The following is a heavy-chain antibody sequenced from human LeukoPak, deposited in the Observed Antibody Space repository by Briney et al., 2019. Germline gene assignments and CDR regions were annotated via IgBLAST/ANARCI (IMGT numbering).Heavy chain of an antibody. CDR3: AREGRGAMGFDY. V-gene: IGHV3-53*01. J-gene: IGHJ4*02. CDR2: IYSGGST. CDR1: GLTVSSNY. D-gene: IGHD3-16*01. Sequence: PGGSLRLSCAASGLTVSSNYMSWVRQAPGKGLEWVSVIYSGGSTYYADSVKGRFTISRDNSKNTLYLQMNSLRAEDTAVYYCAREGRGAMGFDYWGQGTLVTVSS.